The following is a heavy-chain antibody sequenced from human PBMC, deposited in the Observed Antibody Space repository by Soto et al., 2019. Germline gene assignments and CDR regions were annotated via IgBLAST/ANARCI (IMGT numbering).Heavy chain of an antibody. CDR2: INHSGST. J-gene: IGHJ4*02. CDR3: ARAPAGSSSSHLDY. V-gene: IGHV4-34*01. Sequence: SETLSLTCAVYGGSFSGYYWSWIRQPPGKGLEWIGEINHSGSTNYNPSLKSRVTISVDTSKNQFSLKLSSVTAADTAVYYCARAPAGSSSSHLDYWGQGTLVTVSS. CDR1: GGSFSGYY. D-gene: IGHD6-6*01.